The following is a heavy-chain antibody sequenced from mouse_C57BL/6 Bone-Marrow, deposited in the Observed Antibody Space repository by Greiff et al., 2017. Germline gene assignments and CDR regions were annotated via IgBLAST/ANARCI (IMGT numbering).Heavy chain of an antibody. CDR2: IDPSDSYT. J-gene: IGHJ1*03. CDR1: GYTFTSYW. CDR3: ARLGYFDV. V-gene: IGHV1-50*01. Sequence: QVQLQQSGAELVKPGASVKLSCKASGYTFTSYWMQWVKQRPGQGLEWIGEIDPSDSYTNYNQKFKGKATLTVDTSSSTAYVQLSSLTSEDSAVYYCARLGYFDVWGTGTTVTVSS.